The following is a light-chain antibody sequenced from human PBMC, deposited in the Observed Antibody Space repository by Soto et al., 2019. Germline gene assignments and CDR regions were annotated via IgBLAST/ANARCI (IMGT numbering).Light chain of an antibody. Sequence: EIVLTQSPGTLSLSTGERATLTCRASQSVSSNLAWYRQRPGQAPRLLIYDTSSRASGVPARFSGSGSGTDFTLTISSLQSEDFAVYYCQQYNAWPFTFGGGTKVDIK. J-gene: IGKJ4*01. CDR1: QSVSSN. CDR2: DTS. V-gene: IGKV3-15*01. CDR3: QQYNAWPFT.